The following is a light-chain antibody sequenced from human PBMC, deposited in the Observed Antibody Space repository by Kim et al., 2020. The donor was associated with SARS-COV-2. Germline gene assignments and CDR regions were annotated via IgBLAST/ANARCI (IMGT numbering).Light chain of an antibody. CDR2: DVS. CDR1: SSDVGSYNH. CDR3: SSYTTSTALV. V-gene: IGLV2-14*03. Sequence: QSALTQPASMSGSPGQSITISCTGTSSDVGSYNHVSWYQQHPGKAPKLMIFDVSDRPSGVSTRFSGSKSGNTASLTISGLQAEDEADYYCSSYTTSTALVFGGGTQLTVL. J-gene: IGLJ3*02.